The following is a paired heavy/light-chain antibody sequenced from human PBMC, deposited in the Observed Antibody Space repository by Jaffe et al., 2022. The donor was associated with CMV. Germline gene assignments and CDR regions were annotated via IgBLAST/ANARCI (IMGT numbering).Heavy chain of an antibody. CDR1: GSISSYY. J-gene: IGHJ4*02. CDR3: ARFWTSSSFDY. CDR2: IYSRGNT. V-gene: IGHV4-59*08. D-gene: IGHD6-6*01. Sequence: QVQLRESGPGVVKPSEALSLTCTVSGSISSYYWSWIRQPPGKGLEWIGYIYSRGNTNYNPSFKSRVTISVDASKSQFSLKLNSVTAADTAVYYCARFWTSSSFDYWGQGTLVTVSS.
Light chain of an antibody. CDR1: QSVNNNF. CDR3: QQYRT. CDR2: GAS. V-gene: IGKV3-20*01. Sequence: EIVLTQSPGTLSVSPGDRATLSCRANQSVNNNFLAWYQHKPGQAPRLLIYGASSRATGIPDRFSGSGSGTDFTLTISRLEPEDFAVYFCQQYRTFGQGTKVEIK. J-gene: IGKJ1*01.